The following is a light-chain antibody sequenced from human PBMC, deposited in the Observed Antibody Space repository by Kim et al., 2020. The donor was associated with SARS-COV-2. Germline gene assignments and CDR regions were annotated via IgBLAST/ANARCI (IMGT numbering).Light chain of an antibody. J-gene: IGKJ4*01. Sequence: EIVLTQSPGTLSLSPGERAALSCRASQSVRSNYLTWYQQKPGQAPRLLIYGASSRATGIPDWFSGTGSGTDFTLIISRLEPEDFAVYYCQQYGSSPLTFGGGTKVDI. CDR3: QQYGSSPLT. V-gene: IGKV3-20*01. CDR1: QSVRSNY. CDR2: GAS.